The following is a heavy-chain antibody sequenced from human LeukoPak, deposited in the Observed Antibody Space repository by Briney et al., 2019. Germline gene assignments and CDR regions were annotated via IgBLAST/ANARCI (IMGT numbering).Heavy chain of an antibody. V-gene: IGHV3-23*01. CDR3: ARDPGHSGWYGDY. D-gene: IGHD6-19*01. CDR1: GFTISSNA. CDR2: IGISGGST. Sequence: GGSLRLSCAASGFTISSNAMSWVRQAPGKGLEWVSSIGISGGSTYYTDSVKGRFTISKDNSQNTLYLHMNSLRAEDTAVYYCARDPGHSGWYGDYWGQGTLVTVSS. J-gene: IGHJ4*02.